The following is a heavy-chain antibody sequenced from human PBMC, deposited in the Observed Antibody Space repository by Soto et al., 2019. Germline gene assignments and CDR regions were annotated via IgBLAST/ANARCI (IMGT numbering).Heavy chain of an antibody. J-gene: IGHJ4*02. V-gene: IGHV3-49*03. CDR3: TRRPFYTLLVVAATPFDY. Sequence: GSLRLSCTASGFTFGDYAMSWFRQAPGKGLEWVGFIRSKAYGGTTEYAASVKGRFTISRDDSKSIAYLQMNSLKTEDTAVYYCTRRPFYTLLVVAATPFDYWGQGTLVTVSS. CDR2: IRSKAYGGTT. CDR1: GFTFGDYA. D-gene: IGHD2-15*01.